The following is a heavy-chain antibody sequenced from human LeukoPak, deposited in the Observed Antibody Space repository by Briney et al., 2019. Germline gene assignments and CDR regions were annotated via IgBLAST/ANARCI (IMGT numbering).Heavy chain of an antibody. V-gene: IGHV3-23*01. CDR1: GFTFSSYA. D-gene: IGHD2-2*01. J-gene: IGHJ4*02. CDR3: AKRDCSSITCYVLDY. Sequence: GGSLRLPCAASGFTFSSYAMSWVRQAPGKGLEWVSGISGSGGSTYHADSVKGRFTISRDNSKNTLYLQMNSLRAEDTAVYYCAKRDCSSITCYVLDYWGQGTLVTVSS. CDR2: ISGSGGST.